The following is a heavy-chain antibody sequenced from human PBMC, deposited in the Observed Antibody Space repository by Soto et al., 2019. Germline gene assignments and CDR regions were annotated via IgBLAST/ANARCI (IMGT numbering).Heavy chain of an antibody. CDR1: GFTFSSYA. Sequence: PGGSLRLSCAASGFTFSSYAMSWVRQAPGKGLEWVSAISGSGGSTYYADSVKGRFTISRDNSKNTLYLQMNSLRAEDTAVYYCXREITYYYDSSGYTLDYWGQGTLVTVSS. D-gene: IGHD3-22*01. V-gene: IGHV3-23*01. J-gene: IGHJ4*02. CDR3: XREITYYYDSSGYTLDY. CDR2: ISGSGGST.